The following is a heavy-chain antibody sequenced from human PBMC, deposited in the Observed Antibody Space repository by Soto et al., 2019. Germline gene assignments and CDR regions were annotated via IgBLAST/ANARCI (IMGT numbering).Heavy chain of an antibody. CDR3: ARDAPPRSVVVTAYLDY. CDR1: GFTFSSYA. D-gene: IGHD2-21*02. J-gene: IGHJ4*02. CDR2: ISYDGSNK. Sequence: QVQLVESGGGVVQPGRSLRLSCAASGFTFSSYAMHWVRQAPGKGLEWVAVISYDGSNKYYADSVKGRFTISRDNSKNTLYLQMNSLRAEDTAVYYCARDAPPRSVVVTAYLDYWGQGTLVTVSS. V-gene: IGHV3-30-3*01.